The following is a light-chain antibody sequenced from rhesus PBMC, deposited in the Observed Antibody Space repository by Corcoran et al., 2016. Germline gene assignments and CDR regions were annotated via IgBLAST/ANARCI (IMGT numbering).Light chain of an antibody. CDR2: EVA. CDR1: QSLLYSNGYTY. V-gene: IGKV2-78*01. Sequence: DIVMTQTPLSLSVTPGEPASISCRSSQSLLYSNGYTYLHWYLKKPGQTQQLLSYEVANRASGVPGRFSGSGAVTDFTRKIGRVEAGDVGVYYCEQTLQTPFTFGPGTKLDIK. J-gene: IGKJ3*01. CDR3: EQTLQTPFT.